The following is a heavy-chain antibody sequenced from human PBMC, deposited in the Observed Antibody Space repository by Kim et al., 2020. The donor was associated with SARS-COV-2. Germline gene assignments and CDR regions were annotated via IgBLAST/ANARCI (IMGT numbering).Heavy chain of an antibody. Sequence: SETLSLTCTVSGGSISGSTYYWAWIRQPPGKGLEWIGSVYHNGHSYNNSALRSRVTFSVDTSKNQFSLNLRSVTTADTALYFCARDLWATSGMYYGIDVWGQGTTVTVSS. CDR2: VYHNGHS. CDR1: GGSISGSTYY. V-gene: IGHV4-39*07. J-gene: IGHJ6*02. CDR3: ARDLWATSGMYYGIDV. D-gene: IGHD3-10*01.